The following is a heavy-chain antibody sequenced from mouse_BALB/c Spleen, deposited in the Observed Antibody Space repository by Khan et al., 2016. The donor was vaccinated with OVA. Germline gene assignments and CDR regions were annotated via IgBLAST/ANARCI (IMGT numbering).Heavy chain of an antibody. CDR1: GYTFTNYW. V-gene: IGHV1-69*02. D-gene: IGHD1-3*01. CDR3: TGEWVDGSSFAY. J-gene: IGHJ3*01. Sequence: QVQLKESGTELVRPGASVKLSCKASGYTFTNYWINWVKQRPGQGLEWIGNIYPSDSYTNYHQKLNDKATLTVDKSSSTDYMQLSSPTSEGSAVYYGTGEWVDGSSFAYWGQGTLVTVSA. CDR2: IYPSDSYT.